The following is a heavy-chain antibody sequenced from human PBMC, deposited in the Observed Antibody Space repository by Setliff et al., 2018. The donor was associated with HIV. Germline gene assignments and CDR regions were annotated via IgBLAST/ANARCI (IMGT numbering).Heavy chain of an antibody. J-gene: IGHJ4*02. D-gene: IGHD3-22*01. CDR2: IRSSGSYT. CDR1: GFRFSDHY. CDR3: ARDFSTYYSIDS. Sequence: GGSLRLSCSASGFRFSDHYMSWVRQAPGKGLEWLAYIRSSGSYTNYAHSVKGRFTISRDNSKNTLYLQMNSLRTDDTAVYFCARDFSTYYSIDSWGQGTLVTVSS. V-gene: IGHV3-11*06.